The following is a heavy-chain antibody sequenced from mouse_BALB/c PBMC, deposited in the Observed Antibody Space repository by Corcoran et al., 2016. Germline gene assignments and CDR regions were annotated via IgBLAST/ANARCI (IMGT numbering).Heavy chain of an antibody. CDR3: ARLYPGIAMDY. J-gene: IGHJ4*01. CDR1: GYTFTSYV. Sequence: EVQLQQSGPELVKPGASVKMSCKASGYTFTSYVMHWVKQKPGQGLEWIGYINPYNDGTKYNEKFKGKATMTSDKSSSTYYMELSSLTSEDSAVYYCARLYPGIAMDYWGQGTSVTVSS. V-gene: IGHV1S136*01. CDR2: INPYNDGT.